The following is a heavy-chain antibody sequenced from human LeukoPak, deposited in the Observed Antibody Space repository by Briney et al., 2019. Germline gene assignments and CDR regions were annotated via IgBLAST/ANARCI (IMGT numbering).Heavy chain of an antibody. J-gene: IGHJ4*02. CDR3: ARDSYYGSGSSPEY. Sequence: PGRSLRLSCAASGFTFSNYGMHWVRQAPGKGLEWVAVIWNDGSNKYYADSEKGRFTISRDNSKNTLYLQMNSLRAEDTAVYYCARDSYYGSGSSPEYWGQGTLVTVSS. CDR2: IWNDGSNK. CDR1: GFTFSNYG. V-gene: IGHV3-33*01. D-gene: IGHD3-10*01.